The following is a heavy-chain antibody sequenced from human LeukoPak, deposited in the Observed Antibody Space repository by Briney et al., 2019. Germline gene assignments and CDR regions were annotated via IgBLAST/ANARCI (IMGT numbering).Heavy chain of an antibody. Sequence: ASVKVSCKASGYTFTSYDINWVRQATGQGLEWMGWMNPNSGNTGYAQKFQGRVTMTRNTFISTAYMELSSLRSEDTAVYYCARGCFSSSWSPSGRRRYYGMDVWGQGTTVTVSS. CDR2: MNPNSGNT. CDR3: ARGCFSSSWSPSGRRRYYGMDV. V-gene: IGHV1-8*01. D-gene: IGHD6-13*01. CDR1: GYTFTSYD. J-gene: IGHJ6*02.